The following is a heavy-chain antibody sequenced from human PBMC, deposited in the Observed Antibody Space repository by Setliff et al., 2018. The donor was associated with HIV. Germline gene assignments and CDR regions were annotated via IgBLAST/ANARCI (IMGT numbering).Heavy chain of an antibody. J-gene: IGHJ4*02. D-gene: IGHD4-4*01. Sequence: TGGSLRLSCAASGFTFSSYEMNWVRQAPGKGLEWVSVISGSGGSTFYADSVKGRFTISRDNSNNTVYLQMNSMRAEDTAMYYCAKTQTVITVYGPFDSWGQGTPVTVSS. CDR1: GFTFSSYE. V-gene: IGHV3-23*01. CDR2: ISGSGGST. CDR3: AKTQTVITVYGPFDS.